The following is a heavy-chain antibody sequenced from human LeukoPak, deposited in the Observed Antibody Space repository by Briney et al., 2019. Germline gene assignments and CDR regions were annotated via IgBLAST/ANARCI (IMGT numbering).Heavy chain of an antibody. V-gene: IGHV4-4*07. CDR3: ARGEFDGGVYFDY. Sequence: PSETLSLTCTVSGGSISSYYWSWIQQPAGKGLEWIGRIYTSGSTNYNPSLKSRVTISVDKSKNQFSLKLSSVTAADTAVYYCARGEFDGGVYFDYWGQGTLVTVSS. J-gene: IGHJ4*02. CDR1: GGSISSYY. CDR2: IYTSGST. D-gene: IGHD3-16*01.